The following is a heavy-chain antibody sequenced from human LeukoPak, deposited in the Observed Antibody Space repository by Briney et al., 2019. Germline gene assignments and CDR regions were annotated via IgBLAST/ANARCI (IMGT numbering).Heavy chain of an antibody. J-gene: IGHJ4*02. D-gene: IGHD2-15*01. CDR3: AKDKGWSRVIDY. V-gene: IGHV3-30*18. CDR2: ISKDGSKK. Sequence: GGSLRLSWAASGSTFSNYGMHWARQAAGKGLEWVASISKDGSKKYYGGSVTGRFITSRDNSRNTVYLQMDSLRPEDTAVYYCAKDKGWSRVIDYWGQGTLVTVAS. CDR1: GSTFSNYG.